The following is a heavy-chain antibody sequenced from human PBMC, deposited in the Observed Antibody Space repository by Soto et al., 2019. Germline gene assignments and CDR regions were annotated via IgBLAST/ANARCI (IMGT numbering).Heavy chain of an antibody. D-gene: IGHD4-17*01. CDR1: GFTFSSYA. V-gene: IGHV3-30-3*01. CDR3: ARADYGDYASGY. J-gene: IGHJ4*02. CDR2: ISYDGSNK. Sequence: ESGGGVVQPGRSLRLSCAASGFTFSSYAMHWVRQAPGKGLEWVAVISYDGSNKYYADSVKGRFTISRDNSKNTLYLQMNSLRAEDTAVYYCARADYGDYASGYWGQGTLVTVSS.